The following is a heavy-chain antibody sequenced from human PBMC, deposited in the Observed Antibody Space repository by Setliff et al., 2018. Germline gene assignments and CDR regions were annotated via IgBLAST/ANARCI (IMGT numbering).Heavy chain of an antibody. CDR2: MFYTGRT. CDR3: ARHMTVSSFFDY. CDR1: GDSISSKPYF. Sequence: SETLSLTCTVSGDSISSKPYFWAWIRQTPGQGLQWIGSMFYTGRTYYNPSLKSRVTISGDMSKNQFSLRLKSLTAADTAMFYCARHMTVSSFFDYWGQGALVTVSS. J-gene: IGHJ4*02. D-gene: IGHD3-16*01. V-gene: IGHV4-39*01.